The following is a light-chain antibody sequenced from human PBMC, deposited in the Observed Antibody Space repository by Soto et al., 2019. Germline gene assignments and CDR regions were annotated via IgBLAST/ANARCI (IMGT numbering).Light chain of an antibody. V-gene: IGLV3-21*02. CDR3: QVWDITFDQV. Sequence: SYELTQPPSASVAPGQTATITCGGKNIGTKGVHWYQQRPGQAPMLVLYDDTDRPSGIPERFSGSNSGNTATLTISRVEVGDEADYYCQVWDITFDQVFGGGTKLTVL. J-gene: IGLJ2*01. CDR1: NIGTKG. CDR2: DDT.